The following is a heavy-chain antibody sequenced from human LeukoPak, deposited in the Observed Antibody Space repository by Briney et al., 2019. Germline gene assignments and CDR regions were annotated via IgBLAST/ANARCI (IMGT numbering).Heavy chain of an antibody. V-gene: IGHV3-23*01. D-gene: IGHD3-10*01. CDR1: GFTSSSYA. J-gene: IGHJ5*02. CDR3: AKNDYYSSGSYYNWFDP. Sequence: GGSLRLSCAASGFTSSSYAMSWVRQAPGKGLEWVSTISGSGGSTDYADSVKGRFTISRNNSKDTLYLQMNSLRAEDTAVYYCAKNDYYSSGSYYNWFDPWGQGTLVTVSS. CDR2: ISGSGGST.